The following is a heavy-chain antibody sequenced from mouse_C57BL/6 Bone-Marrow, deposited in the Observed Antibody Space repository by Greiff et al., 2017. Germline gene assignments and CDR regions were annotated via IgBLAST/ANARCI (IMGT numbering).Heavy chain of an antibody. D-gene: IGHD2-2*01. CDR2: IYPGSGST. CDR1: GYTFTSYW. J-gene: IGHJ3*02. Sequence: VQLQQPGAELVKPGASVKLSCKASGYTFTSYWITWVKPRPGQGLEWIGDIYPGSGSTTYNEKFTGKATLTVVTSSTTAYMQLVRLPSADSSALFSARPSLRWLRRACGYWGQGTLVTVSA. CDR3: ARPSLRWLRRACGY. V-gene: IGHV1-55*01.